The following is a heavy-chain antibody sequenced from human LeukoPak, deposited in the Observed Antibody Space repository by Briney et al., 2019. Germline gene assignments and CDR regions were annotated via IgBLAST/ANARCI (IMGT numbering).Heavy chain of an antibody. Sequence: RPGGSLRVSCAASGFTFSNHAMNWVRQAPGKGLEWVSTISGSGGSPYYADSVKGRFTISRDNSKNTVYLQMNSLRAEDTAVYYCAKRSPFYCDYWGQGTLVTVSS. V-gene: IGHV3-23*01. D-gene: IGHD1-26*01. J-gene: IGHJ4*02. CDR1: GFTFSNHA. CDR3: AKRSPFYCDY. CDR2: ISGSGGSP.